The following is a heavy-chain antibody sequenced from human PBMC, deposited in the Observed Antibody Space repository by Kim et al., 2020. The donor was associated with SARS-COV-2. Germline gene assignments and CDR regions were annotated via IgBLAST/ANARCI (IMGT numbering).Heavy chain of an antibody. V-gene: IGHV3-21*01. D-gene: IGHD3-10*01. Sequence: SYLSSADSVQGRFTIARDNAKNSLYLQRNSLRAEDTAVYYCARDRNVGYWGQGTLVTVSS. J-gene: IGHJ4*02. CDR2: SYL. CDR3: ARDRNVGY.